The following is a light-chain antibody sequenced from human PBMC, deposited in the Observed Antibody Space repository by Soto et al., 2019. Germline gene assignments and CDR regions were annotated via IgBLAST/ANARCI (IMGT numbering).Light chain of an antibody. CDR3: QHYYNPPT. Sequence: EIVMTQSPPTLSVSPGERPTLSCRASESIYINTAWHQQTPGPPPRLLVYGPSTTATGVQAWFSGGASATYFPPTIRRMHSDYFAFYYCQHYYNPPTFGQGTRVEIK. CDR1: ESIYIN. V-gene: IGKV3D-15*01. J-gene: IGKJ5*01. CDR2: GPS.